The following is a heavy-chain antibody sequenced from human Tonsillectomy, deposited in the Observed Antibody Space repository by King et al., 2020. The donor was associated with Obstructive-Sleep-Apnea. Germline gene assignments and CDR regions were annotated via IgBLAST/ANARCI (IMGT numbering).Heavy chain of an antibody. V-gene: IGHV3-9*01. CDR1: GFTFDDYA. J-gene: IGHJ4*02. Sequence: VQLVESGGGLAQPGRSLRLSCAASGFTFDDYAMHWVRQAPGKGLEWVSGISWNGGSRGYADSVKGRFTISRDNAKSSLYLQMNSLRAEDTAVYYCAKDISYDILTGDFDYWGQGTLVTVSS. CDR3: AKDISYDILTGDFDY. D-gene: IGHD3-9*01. CDR2: ISWNGGSR.